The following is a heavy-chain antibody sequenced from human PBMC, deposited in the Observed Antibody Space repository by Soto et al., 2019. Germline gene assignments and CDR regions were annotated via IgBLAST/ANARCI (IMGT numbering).Heavy chain of an antibody. D-gene: IGHD6-19*01. CDR1: GFTFSDYV. CDR2: MTYDGATE. CDR3: ARVRLGIAVNDALEV. V-gene: IGHV3-30*14. Sequence: QVRLVESGGGVVQPGTSLRLSCAASGFTFSDYVIHWVRQAAGKGLEWVASMTYDGATEYYADSVKGRFTMSLDNSKRALSLQMTILRPDDTAVYYCARVRLGIAVNDALEVWGQGTTVTVSS. J-gene: IGHJ3*01.